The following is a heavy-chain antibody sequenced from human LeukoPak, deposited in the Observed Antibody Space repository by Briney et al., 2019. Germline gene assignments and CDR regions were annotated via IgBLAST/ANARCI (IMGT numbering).Heavy chain of an antibody. J-gene: IGHJ3*02. CDR1: GYTFTGYY. CDR2: INPNSGGT. CDR3: ARDYDILTGYYTGPGYAFDI. V-gene: IGHV1-2*02. D-gene: IGHD3-9*01. Sequence: GASVKVSCKASGYTFTGYYMHWVRQAPGQGLEWMGWINPNSGGTNYAQKFQGRVTMTRDTSISTAYMELSRLRSDDTAVYYCARDYDILTGYYTGPGYAFDIWGQGTMVTVSS.